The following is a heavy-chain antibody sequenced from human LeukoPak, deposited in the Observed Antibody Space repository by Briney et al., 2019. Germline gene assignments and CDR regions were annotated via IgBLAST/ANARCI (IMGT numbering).Heavy chain of an antibody. CDR3: ARDAGWSAAMVTFWFDP. V-gene: IGHV1-3*01. J-gene: IGHJ5*02. D-gene: IGHD5-18*01. CDR2: INAGNGNT. CDR1: GYTFTIYA. Sequence: ASVKVSFKASGYTFTIYAMHWVRQAPGQRREWMGWINAGNGNTKYSQKFQGRVTITRDTSASTAYMELSSLRSEDTAVYYCARDAGWSAAMVTFWFDPWGQGTLVTVSS.